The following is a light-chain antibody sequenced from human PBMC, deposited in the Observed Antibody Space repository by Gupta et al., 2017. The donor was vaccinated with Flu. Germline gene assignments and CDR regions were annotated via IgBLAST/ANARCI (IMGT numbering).Light chain of an antibody. CDR3: RQQNDYPWT. V-gene: IGKV1-17*01. CDR1: RGIRSD. Sequence: PSSLSASVGDRVTITFRASRGIRSDLAWYQQKAGKAPKRLISTASSLHSGVPSRFSGSGSGTEFTLAISSLQPEDFATYYCRQQNDYPWTFGQGTXVEIK. CDR2: TAS. J-gene: IGKJ1*01.